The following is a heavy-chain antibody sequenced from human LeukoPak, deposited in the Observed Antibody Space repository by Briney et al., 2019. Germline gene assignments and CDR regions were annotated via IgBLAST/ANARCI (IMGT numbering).Heavy chain of an antibody. D-gene: IGHD2-15*01. V-gene: IGHV4-59*01. CDR1: GDSISSYY. Sequence: PSETLSLTCTVSGDSISSYYWSWIRQPPGKGLEWIGYIYYSRSTNYNASLTNRVTISVDTSKNQFSLKLSSVTAADTAVYYCAREVGYCSGGSCYSYFDYWGQGTLVTVSS. CDR3: AREVGYCSGGSCYSYFDY. CDR2: IYYSRST. J-gene: IGHJ4*02.